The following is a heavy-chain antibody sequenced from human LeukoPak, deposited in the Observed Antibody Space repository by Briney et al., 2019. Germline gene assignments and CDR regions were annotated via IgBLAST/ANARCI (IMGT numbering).Heavy chain of an antibody. CDR2: IRYDESNK. D-gene: IGHD6-13*01. J-gene: IGHJ4*02. V-gene: IGHV3-30*02. Sequence: GGSLRLSCAASGFTFSDYGMHWVRQAPGKGLEWVAFIRYDESNKYYADSVKGRFTISRDNSKNTLYLQMNSLRAEDTAVYYCAKRYAAAGTLDYWGQGTLVTVSS. CDR1: GFTFSDYG. CDR3: AKRYAAAGTLDY.